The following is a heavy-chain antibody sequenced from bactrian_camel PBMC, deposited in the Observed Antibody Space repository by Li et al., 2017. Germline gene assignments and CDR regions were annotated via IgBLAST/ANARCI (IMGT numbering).Heavy chain of an antibody. CDR1: IGARSAC. CDR2: MYTSGRIA. D-gene: IGHD5*01. Sequence: VQLVESGGGSVQAGGSLRLSCARSIGARSACMGWFRQTPGKEREEVASMYTSGRIAYYADSVKGRFTVSQDNGKNTLSLQMTALKPEDTAMYYCAWAVVGGGLWYDTYEYHYWGQGTQVTVS. V-gene: IGHV3-2*01. J-gene: IGHJ4*01. CDR3: AWAVVGGGLWYDTYEYHY.